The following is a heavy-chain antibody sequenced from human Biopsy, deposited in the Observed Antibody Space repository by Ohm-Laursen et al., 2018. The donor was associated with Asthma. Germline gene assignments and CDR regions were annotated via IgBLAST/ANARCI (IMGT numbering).Heavy chain of an antibody. CDR1: GDSISSNSW. V-gene: IGHV4-4*03. J-gene: IGHJ2*01. CDR2: IYYSGST. CDR3: ARAIGTGDWYFDV. Sequence: PGTLPLTCAVSGDSISSNSWWTWVRQSPGRGLEWIGEIYYSGSTNYHPSLKGRVTISVAKSKNQFSLRLTSVTAADTAVYYCARAIGTGDWYFDVWGRGTLVTVSS. D-gene: IGHD1-1*01.